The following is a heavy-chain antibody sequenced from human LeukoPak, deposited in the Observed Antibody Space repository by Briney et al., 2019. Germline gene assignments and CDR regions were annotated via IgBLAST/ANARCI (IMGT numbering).Heavy chain of an antibody. J-gene: IGHJ4*02. Sequence: GGSLRLSCSVSGFTFTTYVMHWVRQAPGKGLEYVSAISSNGDNTYYADSVKGRFTISRDNSKNTLYLQMSSLRADDTAVYYCVRWTGYWGQGTLVTVSS. CDR1: GFTFTTYV. CDR3: VRWTGY. CDR2: ISSNGDNT. V-gene: IGHV3-64D*06. D-gene: IGHD3/OR15-3a*01.